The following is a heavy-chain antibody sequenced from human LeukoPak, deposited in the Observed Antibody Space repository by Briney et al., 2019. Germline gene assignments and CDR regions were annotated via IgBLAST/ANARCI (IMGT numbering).Heavy chain of an antibody. CDR3: ARDHLAPYFASYSSSSGTFDC. Sequence: GGSLRLSCAASGFSFSSYSMNWVRQAPGKGLEWVSSISSSSGYIYYADSVKGRFTISRDNAKNSVYLQMSSLRAEDTAVYYCARDHLAPYFASYSSSSGTFDCWGQGTLVTVSS. V-gene: IGHV3-21*01. D-gene: IGHD6-6*01. J-gene: IGHJ4*02. CDR1: GFSFSSYS. CDR2: ISSSSGYI.